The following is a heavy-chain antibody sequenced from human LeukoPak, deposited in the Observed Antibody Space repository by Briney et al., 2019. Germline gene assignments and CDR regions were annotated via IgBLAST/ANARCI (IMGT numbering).Heavy chain of an antibody. Sequence: ASVNVSCKASGYTFTSYGISWVRQAPGQGLEWMGWISAYNGNTNYAQKLQGRVTMTTDTSTSTAYMELRSLRSDDTAVYYCARDPWHDYVWGSYRLVRVYFDYWGQGTLVTVSS. J-gene: IGHJ4*02. V-gene: IGHV1-18*01. CDR3: ARDPWHDYVWGSYRLVRVYFDY. CDR2: ISAYNGNT. D-gene: IGHD3-16*02. CDR1: GYTFTSYG.